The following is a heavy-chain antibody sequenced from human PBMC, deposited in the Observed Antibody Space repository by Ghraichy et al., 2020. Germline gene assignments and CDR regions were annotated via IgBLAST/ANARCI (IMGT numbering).Heavy chain of an antibody. Sequence: GGSLRLSCAASGFTFSSFAMSWVRQAPGKCLEWVSSIRGIGSEIYYADSVKGRFTISRDNSKNTLFLQGNSLRAEDTAVYYCVKSVAPSARYWYFDVWGRGTLVSVAS. D-gene: IGHD6-13*01. CDR3: VKSVAPSARYWYFDV. CDR1: GFTFSSFA. V-gene: IGHV3-23*01. J-gene: IGHJ2*01. CDR2: IRGIGSEI.